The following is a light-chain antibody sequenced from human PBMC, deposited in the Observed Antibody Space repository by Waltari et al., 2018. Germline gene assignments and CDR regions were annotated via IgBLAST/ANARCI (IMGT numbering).Light chain of an antibody. V-gene: IGKV1-5*03. Sequence: ITYRASQSISSYLAWYQQKPGKAPKLLISKASTLGSGVPARFSGSGSGTEFTLTISSLQPDDFATYYCQQYNRYSTFGQGTKVEIK. J-gene: IGKJ1*01. CDR1: QSISSY. CDR2: KAS. CDR3: QQYNRYST.